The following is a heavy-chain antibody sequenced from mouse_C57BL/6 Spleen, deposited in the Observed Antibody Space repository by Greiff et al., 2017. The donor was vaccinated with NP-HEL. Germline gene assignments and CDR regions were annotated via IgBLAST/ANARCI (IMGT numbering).Heavy chain of an antibody. CDR2: IYPRDGST. D-gene: IGHD2-4*01. CDR1: GYTFTSYD. Sequence: VQLQQSGPELVKPGASVKLSCKASGYTFTSYDINWVKQRPGQGLEWIGWIYPRDGSTKYNEKFKGKATLTVDTSSSTAYMELHSLTSEDSAVYFCAREGGLYDYDGSWFAYWGQGTLVTVSA. J-gene: IGHJ3*01. CDR3: AREGGLYDYDGSWFAY. V-gene: IGHV1-85*01.